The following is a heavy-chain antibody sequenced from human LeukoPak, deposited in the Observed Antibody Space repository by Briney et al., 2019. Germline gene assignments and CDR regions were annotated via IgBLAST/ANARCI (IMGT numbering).Heavy chain of an antibody. D-gene: IGHD4-17*01. Sequence: PGGSLRLSCVASGFTFSSYGIHWVRQAPGNGLEWVAFIRYDGSNKYYADSVKGRFTISRDNSKNTLYLQMNSLRAEDTAVYYCARGARKGDDYGGFFDYWGQGTLVTVSS. CDR3: ARGARKGDDYGGFFDY. CDR2: IRYDGSNK. V-gene: IGHV3-30*02. CDR1: GFTFSSYG. J-gene: IGHJ4*02.